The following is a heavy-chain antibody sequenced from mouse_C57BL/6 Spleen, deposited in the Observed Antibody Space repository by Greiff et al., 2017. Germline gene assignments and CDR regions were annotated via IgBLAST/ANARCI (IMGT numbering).Heavy chain of an antibody. Sequence: QVQLQQSGPELVKPGASVKISCKASGYAFSSSWMNWVKQRPGKGLEWIGRIYPGDGDTNYNGKFKGNATLTADKSSSTAYMQLSSLTSEDSAVYFCARDGNYYFDYWGQGTTLTVSS. V-gene: IGHV1-82*01. D-gene: IGHD2-1*01. J-gene: IGHJ2*01. CDR3: ARDGNYYFDY. CDR1: GYAFSSSW. CDR2: IYPGDGDT.